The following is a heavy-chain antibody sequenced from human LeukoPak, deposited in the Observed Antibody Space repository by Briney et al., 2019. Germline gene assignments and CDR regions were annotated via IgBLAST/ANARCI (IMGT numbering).Heavy chain of an antibody. CDR3: ARARITIFGVVIMSFDY. J-gene: IGHJ4*02. D-gene: IGHD3-3*01. Sequence: WASVKVSCKASGYTFTSYGISWVRQAPGQGLEWMGWISAYNGNTSYAQKLQGRVTMTTDTSTSTAYMELRSLRSDDTAVYYCARARITIFGVVIMSFDYWGQGTLVTVSS. CDR1: GYTFTSYG. CDR2: ISAYNGNT. V-gene: IGHV1-18*01.